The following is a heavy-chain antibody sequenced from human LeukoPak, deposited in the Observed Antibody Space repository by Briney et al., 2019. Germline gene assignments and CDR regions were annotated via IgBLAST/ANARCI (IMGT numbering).Heavy chain of an antibody. CDR1: GFTFSSYG. D-gene: IGHD6-13*01. V-gene: IGHV3-33*01. CDR3: AREEVAAAGTSYYYYGMDV. CDR2: IWYDGSNK. Sequence: GGSLRLSCAAPGFTFSSYGMHWVRQAPGKGLEWVAVIWYDGSNKYYADSVKGRFTISRDNSKNTLYLQMNSLRAEDTAVYYCAREEVAAAGTSYYYYGMDVWGQGTTVTVSS. J-gene: IGHJ6*02.